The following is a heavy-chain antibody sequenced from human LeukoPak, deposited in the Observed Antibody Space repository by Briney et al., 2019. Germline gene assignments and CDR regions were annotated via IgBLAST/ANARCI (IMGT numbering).Heavy chain of an antibody. CDR1: GYTFTSYY. V-gene: IGHV1-46*01. CDR3: ARDGNFDY. D-gene: IGHD1-1*01. Sequence: ASVKVSCKASGYTFTSYYMHWVRPAPGQGLEWMGIINPSGGSTSYAQKFQGRVTMTRDTSISTAYMELSSLRSDDTAVYYCARDGNFDYWGQGTLVTVSS. CDR2: INPSGGST. J-gene: IGHJ4*02.